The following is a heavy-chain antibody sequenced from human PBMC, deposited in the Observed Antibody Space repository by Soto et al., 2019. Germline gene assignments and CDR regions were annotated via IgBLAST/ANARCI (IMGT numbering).Heavy chain of an antibody. CDR2: IYYSGST. J-gene: IGHJ4*02. D-gene: IGHD5-18*01. CDR1: GGSISSGGYY. CDR3: AREHVDTAMVTGIYFDY. V-gene: IGHV4-31*03. Sequence: SETLSLTCTVSGGSISSGGYYWSWIRQHPGKGLEWIGYIYYSGSTYYNPSLKSRVTISVDTSKNQFSLKLSSVTAADTAVYYCAREHVDTAMVTGIYFDYWGQGTLVTVSS.